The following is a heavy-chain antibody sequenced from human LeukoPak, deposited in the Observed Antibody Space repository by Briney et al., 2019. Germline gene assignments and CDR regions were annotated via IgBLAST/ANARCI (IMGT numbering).Heavy chain of an antibody. V-gene: IGHV3-30*04. CDR1: GFIFSNYA. D-gene: IGHD4-17*01. J-gene: IGHJ6*02. CDR3: ARDMRGDYGDYSSSDYYYGMDV. CDR2: TAYDGSNE. Sequence: GGSLRLSCAVSGFIFSNYAMHWVRLAPGKGLEWVAVTAYDGSNEYYADSVKGRFTISRDNSKNTLNLQMNSLRAEDTAVYYCARDMRGDYGDYSSSDYYYGMDVWGQGTTVTVSS.